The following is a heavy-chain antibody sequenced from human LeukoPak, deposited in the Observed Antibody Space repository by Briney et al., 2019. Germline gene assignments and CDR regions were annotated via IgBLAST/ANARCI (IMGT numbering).Heavy chain of an antibody. J-gene: IGHJ4*02. V-gene: IGHV4-31*03. D-gene: IGHD6-6*01. Sequence: SETLSLTCTVSGGSISSGGYYWSWIRQHPGKGLEWIGYIYYSGSTYYNPSLKSRVTISVDTSKNQFSLKLSSVTAADTAVYYCARGLVGTDSSSSGGFYWGQGTLVTVSS. CDR2: IYYSGST. CDR3: ARGLVGTDSSSSGGFY. CDR1: GGSISSGGYY.